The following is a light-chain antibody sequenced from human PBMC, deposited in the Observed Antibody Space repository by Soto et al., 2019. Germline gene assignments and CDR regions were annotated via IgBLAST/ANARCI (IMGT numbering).Light chain of an antibody. J-gene: IGKJ4*01. CDR1: QDINNF. Sequence: DIQMTQSPSSLSASVGDRVTITCQASQDINNFLNWYEHKPGKAPRLLIYDAFKLDTGVPSRFSGSGSGTHFTFTISSLQPEDIATYFCQQYDKLPPTFGGGTKVEI. CDR2: DAF. V-gene: IGKV1-33*01. CDR3: QQYDKLPPT.